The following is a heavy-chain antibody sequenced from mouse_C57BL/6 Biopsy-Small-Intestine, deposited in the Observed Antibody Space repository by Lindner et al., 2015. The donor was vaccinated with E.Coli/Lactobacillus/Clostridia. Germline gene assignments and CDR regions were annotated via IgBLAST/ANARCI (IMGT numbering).Heavy chain of an antibody. Sequence: SVKVSCKASGYAFTSYNVHWVRQAPGQGLEWLGIINASGTGTNYAQRFQGRVTMTTDTSTSTAYMELSSLRSEDTAMYYCAVTHVSWRDFDDWGQGTLVTVSS. CDR3: AVTHVSWRDFDD. CDR1: GYAFTSYN. V-gene: IGHV1-64*01. CDR2: INASGTGT. J-gene: IGHJ4*01.